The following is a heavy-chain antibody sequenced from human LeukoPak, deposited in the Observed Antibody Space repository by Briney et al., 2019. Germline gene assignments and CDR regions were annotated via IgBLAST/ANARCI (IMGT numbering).Heavy chain of an antibody. CDR2: IYYSGST. Sequence: SETLSLTCTVSGASISSSSYYWGWIRQPPGKGLEWIGSIYYSGSTYYNPSLKSRVTISVDTSKNQFSLKLSSVIAADTAVYYCARTIAGGSYRYPYWFDPWGQGTLVTVSS. CDR1: GASISSSSYY. D-gene: IGHD3-16*02. J-gene: IGHJ5*02. V-gene: IGHV4-39*07. CDR3: ARTIAGGSYRYPYWFDP.